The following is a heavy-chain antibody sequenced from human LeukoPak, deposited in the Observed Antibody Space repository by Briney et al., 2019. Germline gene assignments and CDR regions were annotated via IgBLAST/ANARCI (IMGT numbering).Heavy chain of an antibody. D-gene: IGHD6-6*01. V-gene: IGHV4-39*07. Sequence: SETLSLTCTVSGGSISSSSYYWGWIRQPPGKGLEWIGSIYYSGSTNYNPSLKSRVTISVDTSKNQFSLKLSSVTAADTAVYYCARIKESIAARVGWFDPWGQGTLVTVSS. J-gene: IGHJ5*02. CDR3: ARIKESIAARVGWFDP. CDR2: IYYSGST. CDR1: GGSISSSSYY.